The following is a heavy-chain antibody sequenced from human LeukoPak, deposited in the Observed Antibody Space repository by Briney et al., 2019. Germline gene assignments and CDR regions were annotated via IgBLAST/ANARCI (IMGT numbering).Heavy chain of an antibody. J-gene: IGHJ6*03. CDR1: GGTFSSYA. Sequence: SVKVSCKASGGTFSSYAISWVRQAPGQGLEWMGGIIPIFGTANYAQKFQGRVTITTDESTSTAYMELSSLRSEDTAVYYCAGDRTFGVDKQYYYYYYMDVWGKGTTVTVSS. V-gene: IGHV1-69*05. D-gene: IGHD3-3*01. CDR3: AGDRTFGVDKQYYYYYYMDV. CDR2: IIPIFGTA.